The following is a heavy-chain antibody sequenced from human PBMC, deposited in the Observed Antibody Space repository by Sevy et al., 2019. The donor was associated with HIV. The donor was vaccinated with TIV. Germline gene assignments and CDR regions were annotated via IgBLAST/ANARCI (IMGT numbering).Heavy chain of an antibody. CDR1: GFTFSGSA. V-gene: IGHV3-73*01. Sequence: GGSLRLSCAASGFTFSGSAMHWVRQASGKGLEWVGRIRSKANSYATAYAASVKGRFTISRDDSKNTAYLQMNSLKTEDTAGYYGTRRGGQGGTDYWGQGTLVTVSS. J-gene: IGHJ4*02. CDR3: TRRGGQGGTDY. D-gene: IGHD3-16*01. CDR2: IRSKANSYAT.